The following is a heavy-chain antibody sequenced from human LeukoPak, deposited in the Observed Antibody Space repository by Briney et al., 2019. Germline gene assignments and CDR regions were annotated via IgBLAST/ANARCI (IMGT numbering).Heavy chain of an antibody. CDR2: IWYDGSNK. CDR1: GFTFSSYG. V-gene: IGHV3-33*06. CDR3: AKDGDYYDSSGYLNY. J-gene: IGHJ4*02. Sequence: GRSLRLSCAASGFTFSSYGMHWVRQAPGKGLEWVAVIWYDGSNKYYADSVKGRLTISRDNSKNTLYLQMNSLRAEDTAVYYCAKDGDYYDSSGYLNYWGQGTLVTVSS. D-gene: IGHD3-22*01.